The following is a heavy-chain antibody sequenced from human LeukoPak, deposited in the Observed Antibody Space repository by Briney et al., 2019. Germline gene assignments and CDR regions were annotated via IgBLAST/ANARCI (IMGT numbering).Heavy chain of an antibody. CDR2: IIPIFGTA. CDR3: ARAFPTAGRRNTCHWFDP. D-gene: IGHD4-17*01. V-gene: IGHV1-69*05. CDR1: GDTFNSYA. J-gene: IGHJ5*02. Sequence: GASVKVSCKASGDTFNSYAISWVRQAPGQGLEWMGMIIPIFGTANYAQKFQGRVTITTDESTSTAYMELSSLRSEDTAVYYWARAFPTAGRRNTCHWFDPWGQGTLVTVSS.